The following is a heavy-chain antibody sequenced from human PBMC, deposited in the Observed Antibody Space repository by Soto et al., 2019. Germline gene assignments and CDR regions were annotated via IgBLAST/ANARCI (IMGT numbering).Heavy chain of an antibody. Sequence: EVQLVESGGGLVKPGGSLRLSCAASGFTFSDYAMNWVRQAPGKGLEWVSSISVSGTFIYYADSVKGRFTISRDNAKNSLLLQMKSLRAEDTAMYYCERVSDDSTPEYWGQGTLVTVSS. D-gene: IGHD4-4*01. CDR2: ISVSGTFI. V-gene: IGHV3-21*06. J-gene: IGHJ4*02. CDR1: GFTFSDYA. CDR3: ERVSDDSTPEY.